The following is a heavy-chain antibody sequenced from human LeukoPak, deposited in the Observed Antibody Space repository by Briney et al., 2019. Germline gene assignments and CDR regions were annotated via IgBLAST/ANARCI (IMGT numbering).Heavy chain of an antibody. CDR3: AIPPGRYYLN. CDR2: IKQDGSEK. J-gene: IGHJ4*02. D-gene: IGHD3-10*01. Sequence: GGSLRLSCAASGFTFSSYGMSWVRQAPGKGLEWVANIKQDGSEKYYVDSVKGRFTISRDNAKNSLYLQMNSLRAEDTAVYYCAIPPGRYYLNWGQGTLVTVSS. CDR1: GFTFSSYG. V-gene: IGHV3-7*02.